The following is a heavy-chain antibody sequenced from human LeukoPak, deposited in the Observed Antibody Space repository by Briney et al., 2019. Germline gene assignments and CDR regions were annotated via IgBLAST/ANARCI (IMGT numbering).Heavy chain of an antibody. D-gene: IGHD3-16*01. CDR1: GGSVSSFY. CDR3: ARHFEILGTGIGIDY. V-gene: IGHV4-59*08. CDR2: IYYSGST. Sequence: SETLSFTCTVSGGSVSSFYWSWIRQPPGKGLEWIGYIYYSGSTNYNPSLKSRVTISVDTSKNQFSLKLSSVTAADTAVYYCARHFEILGTGIGIDYWGQGTLVTVSS. J-gene: IGHJ4*02.